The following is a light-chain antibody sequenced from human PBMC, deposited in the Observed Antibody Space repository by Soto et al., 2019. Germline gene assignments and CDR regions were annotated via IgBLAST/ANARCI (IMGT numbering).Light chain of an antibody. CDR2: EVS. V-gene: IGLV2-8*01. CDR3: TSYAGSNIWV. CDR1: SSDVGAYKY. J-gene: IGLJ3*02. Sequence: QSALTQPPSESGSPGQSVTISCTGTSSDVGAYKYVSWYQQYPGKAHKLMIYEVSKQPSGVPDRFSGSKSGNTASLTVSGLQAEDEADYYCTSYAGSNIWVFGGGTKVTVL.